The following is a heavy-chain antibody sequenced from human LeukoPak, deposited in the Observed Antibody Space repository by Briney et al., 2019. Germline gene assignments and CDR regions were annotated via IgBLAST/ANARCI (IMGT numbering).Heavy chain of an antibody. CDR3: ARDLWFGELQADY. V-gene: IGHV3-21*01. D-gene: IGHD3-10*01. J-gene: IGHJ4*02. CDR1: GFTFSSYS. CDR2: ISSSSSYI. Sequence: GGSLRLSCAASGFTFSSYSMNWVRQAPGKGLEWVSSISSSSSYIYYADSVKGRSTISRDNAKNSLYLQMNSLRAEDTAVYYCARDLWFGELQADYWGQGTLVTVSS.